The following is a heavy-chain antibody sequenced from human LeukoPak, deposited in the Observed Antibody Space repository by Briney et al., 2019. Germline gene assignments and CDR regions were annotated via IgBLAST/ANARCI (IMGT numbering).Heavy chain of an antibody. CDR1: GFSLSTYA. CDR3: AKDTTAWWYHRAYMNV. V-gene: IGHV3-23*01. Sequence: GSLRLSCAATGFSLSTYALSWVRQAPGGGLEWVAAISGSGDKTYHADSVKGRFTISKDNSENRLSLQMDSLRAEDTAVYFCAKDTTAWWYHRAYMNVWGKGATVTVSS. J-gene: IGHJ6*03. CDR2: ISGSGDKT. D-gene: IGHD2-15*01.